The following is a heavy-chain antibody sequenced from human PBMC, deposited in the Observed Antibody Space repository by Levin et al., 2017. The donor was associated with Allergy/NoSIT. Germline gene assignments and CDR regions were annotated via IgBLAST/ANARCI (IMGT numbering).Heavy chain of an antibody. CDR2: IIPIFGTA. CDR1: GGTFSSYA. D-gene: IGHD3-10*01. J-gene: IGHJ6*02. V-gene: IGHV1-69*13. Sequence: VASVKVSCKASGGTFSSYAISWVRQAPGQGLEWMGGIIPIFGTANYAQKFQGRVTITADESTSTAYMELSSLRSEDTAVYYCARVDGDSGSGIRYYYYDYGMDGWGQGTTVTVSS. CDR3: ARVDGDSGSGIRYYYYDYGMDG.